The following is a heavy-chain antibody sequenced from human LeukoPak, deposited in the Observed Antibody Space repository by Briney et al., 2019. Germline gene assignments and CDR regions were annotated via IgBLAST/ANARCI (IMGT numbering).Heavy chain of an antibody. Sequence: SGPTLVKPTQTLTLTCTFSGFSLSTSGVGVGXXXXXXXXALEWLALIYWDDDKRYSPSLKSRLTITKDTSKNQVVLTMTNMDPVDTATYYCAHYSGYDLYSSGWYVYWGQGTLVTVSS. D-gene: IGHD6-19*01. CDR2: IYWDDDK. CDR1: GFSLSTSGVG. V-gene: IGHV2-5*02. CDR3: AHYSGYDLYSSGWYVY. J-gene: IGHJ4*02.